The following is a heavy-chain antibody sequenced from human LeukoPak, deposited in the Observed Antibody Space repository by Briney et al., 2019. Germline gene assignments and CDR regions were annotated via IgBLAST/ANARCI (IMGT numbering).Heavy chain of an antibody. CDR3: AREGGEWELLRTFDY. CDR1: GFSFSNYS. Sequence: PGGSLRLSCVGSGFSFSNYSLNWVRQTPGKGLEWVSSISKGSGYIYQTDSVKGRFTISRDNDKNSLFLQMNSLRVEDTAVYYCAREGGEWELLRTFDYWGQGTLVTVSS. V-gene: IGHV3-21*04. CDR2: ISKGSGYI. J-gene: IGHJ4*02. D-gene: IGHD1-26*01.